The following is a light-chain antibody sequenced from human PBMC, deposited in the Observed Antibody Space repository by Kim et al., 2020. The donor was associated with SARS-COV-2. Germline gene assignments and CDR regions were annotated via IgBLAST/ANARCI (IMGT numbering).Light chain of an antibody. CDR2: KAS. V-gene: IGKV1-5*03. Sequence: SASVGDRVTITCRASQSIRSWLAWDQQKPGKAPKLLIYKASSLESRVPSRFSGSGSGTEFTLTISSLQAEDFATYFCQQYYSDWTFGQGTKVDIK. J-gene: IGKJ1*01. CDR3: QQYYSDWT. CDR1: QSIRSW.